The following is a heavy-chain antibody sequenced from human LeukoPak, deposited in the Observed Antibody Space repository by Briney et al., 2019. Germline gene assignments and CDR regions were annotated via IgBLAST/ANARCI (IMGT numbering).Heavy chain of an antibody. J-gene: IGHJ5*02. Sequence: GGSLRLSCAASGFTFSSYAMSWVRQAPGKGLEWVSAISGSGGNTYYADSVTGRFTISRDNSKSTLHLQMNSLRAEDTAVYYCAKGTMITSWGQGTLVTVSS. V-gene: IGHV3-23*01. CDR2: ISGSGGNT. CDR3: AKGTMITS. D-gene: IGHD3-16*01. CDR1: GFTFSSYA.